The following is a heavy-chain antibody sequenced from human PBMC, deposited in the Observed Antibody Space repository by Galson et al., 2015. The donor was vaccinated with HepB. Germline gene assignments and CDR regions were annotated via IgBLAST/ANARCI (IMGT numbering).Heavy chain of an antibody. V-gene: IGHV3-30-3*01. CDR2: ISYDGSNE. Sequence: SLRLSCAVSGFTFSSYSMHWVRQAPGKGLEWVALISYDGSNEYYADSVKGRFTISRDNSKNTLYLQMNSLRAEDTAVYYCARGGYCSSTSCPNAYYYGMDVWGQGTTVTVSS. CDR1: GFTFSSYS. CDR3: ARGGYCSSTSCPNAYYYGMDV. J-gene: IGHJ6*02. D-gene: IGHD2-2*01.